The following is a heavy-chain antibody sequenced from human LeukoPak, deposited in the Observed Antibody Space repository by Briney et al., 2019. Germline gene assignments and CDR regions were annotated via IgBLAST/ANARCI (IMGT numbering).Heavy chain of an antibody. J-gene: IGHJ3*02. CDR2: ISDDGNNK. CDR1: GFIFSSNA. D-gene: IGHD3-9*01. CDR3: ARSYYDILTTRGGNAFDI. Sequence: PGRSLRLSCAASGFIFSSNAMDWVRQAPGKGLEWVAIISDDGNNKYYADSVKGRFTISRDNSKNTLYLQMNSLRAEDTAIYYCARSYYDILTTRGGNAFDIWGQGTVVTVSS. V-gene: IGHV3-30-3*01.